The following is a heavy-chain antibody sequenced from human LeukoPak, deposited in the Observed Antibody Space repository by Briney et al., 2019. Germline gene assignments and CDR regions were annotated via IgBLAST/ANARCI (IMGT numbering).Heavy chain of an antibody. V-gene: IGHV3-21*01. CDR2: ISTSSSYI. CDR1: GFTFSRYN. Sequence: GGSLRLSCAASGFTFSRYNMKWVRQAPGKGLEWVSSISTSSSYIYYADSVKGRFTISRDDAKNSLYLQMNSLRAEDTAVYYCARVRPGYYFDYWGQGTLVTVSS. D-gene: IGHD3-16*01. J-gene: IGHJ4*02. CDR3: ARVRPGYYFDY.